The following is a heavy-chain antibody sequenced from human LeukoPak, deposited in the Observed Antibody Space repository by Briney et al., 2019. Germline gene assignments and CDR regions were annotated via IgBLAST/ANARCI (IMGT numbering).Heavy chain of an antibody. CDR3: ARAHRTPGLRFDP. V-gene: IGHV4-59*01. CDR2: ISDIGSI. CDR1: GGSISSYY. Sequence: SETLSLTCTVSGGSISSYYWSWIRQPPGKGLEWIAYISDIGSINYNPSLKSRVTISLDTSKNQFSLKLSSVTAADTAVYYCARAHRTPGLRFDPWGQGTLVTVSS. D-gene: IGHD1-14*01. J-gene: IGHJ5*02.